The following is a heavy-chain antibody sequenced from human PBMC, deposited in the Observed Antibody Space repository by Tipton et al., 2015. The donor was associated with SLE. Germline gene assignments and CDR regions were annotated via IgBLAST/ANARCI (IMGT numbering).Heavy chain of an antibody. D-gene: IGHD6-19*01. CDR1: GFTFDDYA. CDR3: ARRSQQWLVEEYYFDY. J-gene: IGHJ4*02. Sequence: SLRLSCAASGFTFDDYAMHWVRQAPGKGLEWVSLITWDGGGTYYADSVKGRFTISRDNAKNSLYLQMNSLRAEDTAVYYCARRSQQWLVEEYYFDYWGQGTLVTVSS. V-gene: IGHV3-43D*04. CDR2: ITWDGGGT.